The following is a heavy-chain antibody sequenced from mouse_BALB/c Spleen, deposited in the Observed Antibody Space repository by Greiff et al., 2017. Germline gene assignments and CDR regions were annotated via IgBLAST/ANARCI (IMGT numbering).Heavy chain of an antibody. CDR1: GFTFSSYA. CDR3: AREGNYGNPGFAY. J-gene: IGHJ3*01. CDR2: ISSGGSYT. Sequence: EVKLVESGGGLVKPGGSLKLSCAASGFTFSSYAMSWVRQSPEKRLEWVAEISSGGSYTYYPDTVTGRFTISRDNAKNTLYLEMSSLRSEDTAMYYCAREGNYGNPGFAYWGQGTLVTVSA. V-gene: IGHV5-9-4*01. D-gene: IGHD2-1*01.